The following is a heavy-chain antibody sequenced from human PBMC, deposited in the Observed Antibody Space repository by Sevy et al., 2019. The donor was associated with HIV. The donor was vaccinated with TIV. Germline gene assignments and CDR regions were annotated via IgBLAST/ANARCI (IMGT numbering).Heavy chain of an antibody. CDR1: EFTFSSYA. Sequence: GGSLRLSCAASEFTFSSYAMSWVRQAPGKGLEWVSSISGSGRYTYYADSVEGRFTISRDNSKNTLYVQMNSLKPEDMSVYYWAKGFCSGGSCPRDYYYYGMDVWGQGTTVTVSS. CDR2: ISGSGRYT. V-gene: IGHV3-23*01. D-gene: IGHD2-15*01. J-gene: IGHJ6*02. CDR3: AKGFCSGGSCPRDYYYYGMDV.